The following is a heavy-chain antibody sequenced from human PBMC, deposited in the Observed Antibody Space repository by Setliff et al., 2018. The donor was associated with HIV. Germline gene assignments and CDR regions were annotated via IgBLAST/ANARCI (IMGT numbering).Heavy chain of an antibody. CDR2: IYYSGST. Sequence: SETLSLTCTVSGGSISSYYWSWIRQPPGKGLEWIGCIYYSGSTNYNPSLKSRVTISVDTSKNQFSLRLTSVTAADTAVYYCARGVRDNSGWSSYYFDYWGQGTLVTVSS. D-gene: IGHD6-19*01. CDR3: ARGVRDNSGWSSYYFDY. J-gene: IGHJ4*02. CDR1: GGSISSYY. V-gene: IGHV4-59*12.